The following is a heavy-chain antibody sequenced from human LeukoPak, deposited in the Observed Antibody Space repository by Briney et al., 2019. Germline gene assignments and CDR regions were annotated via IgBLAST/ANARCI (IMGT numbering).Heavy chain of an antibody. D-gene: IGHD2/OR15-2a*01. CDR1: GLTFVKYW. CDR2: VNGDGTGT. J-gene: IGHJ4*02. V-gene: IGHV3-74*03. Sequence: WGSLRLSCAASGLTFVKYWMHWVRQAPGKGLVWASRVNGDGTGTTYADSVRGRFTISRDNAKNTVYLQMNSLRAEDTAVYYCATGLGFYYDYWGQGTRVTVSS. CDR3: ATGLGFYYDY.